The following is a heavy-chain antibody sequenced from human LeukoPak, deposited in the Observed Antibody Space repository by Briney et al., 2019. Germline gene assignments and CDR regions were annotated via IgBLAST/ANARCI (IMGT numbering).Heavy chain of an antibody. CDR2: IYYSGST. Sequence: PSETLSLTCTVSGGSISSGGYYWSWIRQHPGKGLEWIGYIYYSGSTYYNPSLKSRVTISVDTSKNQFSLKLSSVTAADTAVYYCASGHYCSSTSCPLSDYYYGMDVWGQGTTVTVSS. CDR1: GGSISSGGYY. CDR3: ASGHYCSSTSCPLSDYYYGMDV. J-gene: IGHJ6*02. D-gene: IGHD2-2*01. V-gene: IGHV4-31*03.